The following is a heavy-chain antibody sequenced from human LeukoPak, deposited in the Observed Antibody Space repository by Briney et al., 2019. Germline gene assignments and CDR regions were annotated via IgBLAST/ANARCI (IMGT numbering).Heavy chain of an antibody. CDR2: INHSGST. D-gene: IGHD3-22*01. CDR3: AGGTYYYDSSGYQYYFDY. CDR1: GGSLNGYY. Sequence: PSETLSLTCAVYGGSLNGYYWSWIRQHPGKGLEWIGEINHSGSTKYNPSLKTRVTISADTSKNQFSLKLYSVTAADTAVCYCAGGTYYYDSSGYQYYFDYWGQGTLVTASS. J-gene: IGHJ4*02. V-gene: IGHV4-34*01.